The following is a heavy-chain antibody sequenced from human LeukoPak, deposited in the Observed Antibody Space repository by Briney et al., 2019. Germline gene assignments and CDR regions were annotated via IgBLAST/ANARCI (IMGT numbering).Heavy chain of an antibody. CDR3: ARHGLTIFGVVSEIDP. CDR2: IYSDERT. V-gene: IGHV4-4*07. J-gene: IGHJ5*02. D-gene: IGHD3-3*01. CDR1: GASISGYY. Sequence: PSETLSLTCTVSGASISGYYWSWIRQPAGKGLEWIGRIYSDERTNYNPSLKSRATISVDTSKNQFSLKLSSVTAADTAVYYCARHGLTIFGVVSEIDPWGQGTLVTVSS.